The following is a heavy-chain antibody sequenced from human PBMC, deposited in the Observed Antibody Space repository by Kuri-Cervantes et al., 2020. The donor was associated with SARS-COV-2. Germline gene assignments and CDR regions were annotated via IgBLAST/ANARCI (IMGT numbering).Heavy chain of an antibody. CDR1: GGSISSYY. CDR3: ARGSIVGAPYYYYGMDV. Sequence: GSLRLSCTVSGGSISSYYWSWTRQPPGKGLEWIGEINHSGSTNYNPSLKSRVTISVDTSKNQFSLKLSSVTAADTAVYYCARGSIVGAPYYYYGMDVWGQGTTVTVSS. J-gene: IGHJ6*02. D-gene: IGHD1-26*01. CDR2: INHSGST. V-gene: IGHV4-34*01.